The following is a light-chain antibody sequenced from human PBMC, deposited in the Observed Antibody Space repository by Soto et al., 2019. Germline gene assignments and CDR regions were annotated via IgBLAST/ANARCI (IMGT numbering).Light chain of an antibody. V-gene: IGKV1-27*01. J-gene: IGKJ4*01. Sequence: DIPLTQSPSSLSASVGDRVTITCRASQAISSYLAWYQQKPGKVPELLIYATSTLKSGAPSRFSGSGSVTDFNLTIISMQPDDVASYYCHKYNHAPTFSRGTKVEIK. CDR1: QAISSY. CDR3: HKYNHAPT. CDR2: ATS.